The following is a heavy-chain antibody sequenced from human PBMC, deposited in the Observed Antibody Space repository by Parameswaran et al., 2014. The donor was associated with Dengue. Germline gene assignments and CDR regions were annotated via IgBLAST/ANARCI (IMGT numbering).Heavy chain of an antibody. D-gene: IGHD3-3*01. CDR3: ASTYYDFWSGYYKGLSGMDV. Sequence: VRQMPGKGLERVSSISSSSSYIYYADSVKGRFTISRDNAKNSLYLQMNSLRAEDTAVYYCASTYYDFWSGYYKGLSGMDVWGQGTTVTVSS. V-gene: IGHV3-21*01. J-gene: IGHJ6*02. CDR2: ISSSSSYI.